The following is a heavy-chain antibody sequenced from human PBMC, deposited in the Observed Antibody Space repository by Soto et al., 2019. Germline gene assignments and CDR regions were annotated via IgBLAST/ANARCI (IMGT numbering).Heavy chain of an antibody. V-gene: IGHV3-30*18. CDR3: AKEVAVAGTYYYYGMDV. J-gene: IGHJ6*02. D-gene: IGHD6-19*01. CDR1: GFTFSSYS. Sequence: GGSLRLSCAASGFTFSSYSMNWVRQAPGKGLEWVAVITNGSSNKYYADSVKGRFTISRDNSKNTLYLQMNSLRAEDTAVYYCAKEVAVAGTYYYYGMDVWGQGTTVTVSS. CDR2: ITNGSSNK.